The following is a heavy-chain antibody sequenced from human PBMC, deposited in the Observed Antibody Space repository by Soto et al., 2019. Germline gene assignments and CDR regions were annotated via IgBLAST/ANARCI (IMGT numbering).Heavy chain of an antibody. CDR2: IYPSVSS. Sequence: PSETLSLTCSVSGFAISRGYYWSWVRQPPGKGLEWIGSIYPSVSSYHNPSLVTRLRLSIDTSKNQFTLNLTSVTAADTALYFCAREKVGTTFFDNWGQGIQVTV. J-gene: IGHJ4*02. CDR3: AREKVGTTFFDN. D-gene: IGHD1-1*01. V-gene: IGHV4-38-2*02. CDR1: GFAISRGYY.